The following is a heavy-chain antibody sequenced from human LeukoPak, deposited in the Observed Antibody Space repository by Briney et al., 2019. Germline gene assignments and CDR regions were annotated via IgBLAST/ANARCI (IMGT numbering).Heavy chain of an antibody. CDR2: INHSGST. J-gene: IGHJ6*03. Sequence: SETLSLTCAVYGGSFSGYYWSWIRQPPGKGLEWIGEINHSGSTNYNPSLKSRVTISVDTSKNQFSLKLSSVTAADTAVYYCASSYYDFWSGYSPYYCMDVWGKGTTVTVSS. D-gene: IGHD3-3*01. CDR3: ASSYYDFWSGYSPYYCMDV. CDR1: GGSFSGYY. V-gene: IGHV4-34*01.